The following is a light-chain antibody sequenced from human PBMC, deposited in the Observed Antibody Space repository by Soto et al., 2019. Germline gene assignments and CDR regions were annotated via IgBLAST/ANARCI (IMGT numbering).Light chain of an antibody. CDR1: QSVSSY. CDR2: DAS. Sequence: IVLTQSPATLSLSPGERATLSCRASQSVSSYLAWYQQKPGQTPRLLIYDASNRATGIPARFSGSGSGTDSTLTISSLEPEDFAVYYCQQRSNWPPITFGLGTRLEIK. J-gene: IGKJ5*01. CDR3: QQRSNWPPIT. V-gene: IGKV3-11*01.